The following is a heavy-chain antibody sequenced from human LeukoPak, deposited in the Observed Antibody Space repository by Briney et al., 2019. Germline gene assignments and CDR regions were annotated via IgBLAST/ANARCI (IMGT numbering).Heavy chain of an antibody. J-gene: IGHJ4*02. D-gene: IGHD5-24*01. V-gene: IGHV3-15*01. Sequence: PGGSLRLSCAASGFTFSNAWMSWVRQAPGKGLEWVGRIKSKIDGGTTDYAAPVKGRFTISRDDSKNTLYLQMNSLKTEDTAVYYCTKGMATMDYWGQGTLVTVSS. CDR1: GFTFSNAW. CDR3: TKGMATMDY. CDR2: IKSKIDGGTT.